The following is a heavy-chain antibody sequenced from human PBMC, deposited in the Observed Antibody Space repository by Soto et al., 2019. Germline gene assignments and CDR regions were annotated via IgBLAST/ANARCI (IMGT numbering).Heavy chain of an antibody. CDR1: GGSISSTDHY. V-gene: IGHV4-39*01. CDR3: ARHRVSGYNQLKWFDP. D-gene: IGHD5-18*01. CDR2: IYYSGST. J-gene: IGHJ5*02. Sequence: SETLSLTCSVSGGSISSTDHYWGWVRQPPGKGLQWIASIYYSGSTYYNPSLKSRVIISVDSSKNQFSLHVRSVTAADTAIYNCARHRVSGYNQLKWFDPWGQGTLVTVSS.